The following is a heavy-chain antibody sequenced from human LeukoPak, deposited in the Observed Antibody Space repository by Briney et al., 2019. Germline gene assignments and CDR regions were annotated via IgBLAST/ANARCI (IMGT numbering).Heavy chain of an antibody. J-gene: IGHJ3*02. CDR3: ARGENPLDAFDI. CDR2: ISAYSGNT. Sequence: ASVKVSCKASGYSFSDSGINWVRQAPGQGLEWMGWISAYSGNTYFAQKFQGRVTLTTDTSTSTGYMELRTLRSDDTAVYYCARGENPLDAFDIWGQGTMVTDSS. V-gene: IGHV1-18*01. CDR1: GYSFSDSG.